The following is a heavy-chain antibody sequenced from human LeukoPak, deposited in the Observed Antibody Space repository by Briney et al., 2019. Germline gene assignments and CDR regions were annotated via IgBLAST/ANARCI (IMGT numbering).Heavy chain of an antibody. CDR1: GGTFSSYA. CDR2: IIPILGIA. Sequence: GASVKVSCKASGGTFSSYAISWVRQAPGQGLEWMGRIIPILGIANYAQKFQGRVTITADESTSTAYMELSSLRSEDTAVYYCARGRQLMADPDYWGQGTLVTVSS. V-gene: IGHV1-69*04. CDR3: ARGRQLMADPDY. D-gene: IGHD2-8*01. J-gene: IGHJ4*02.